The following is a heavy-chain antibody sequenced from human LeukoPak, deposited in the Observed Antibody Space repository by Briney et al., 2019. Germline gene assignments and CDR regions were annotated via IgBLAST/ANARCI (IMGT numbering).Heavy chain of an antibody. D-gene: IGHD3-10*01. CDR1: GYTFNNYA. J-gene: IGHJ4*02. Sequence: ASVRVSYKASGYTFNNYAMNWVRQATGQGLEWMGWINTDTGNPTYAQGFIGRFVFSLDTSVSTAFLQISSLKAEDTAVYYCARDIPTNHYGSGSSDYWGQGTLVTVSP. V-gene: IGHV7-4-1*02. CDR2: INTDTGNP. CDR3: ARDIPTNHYGSGSSDY.